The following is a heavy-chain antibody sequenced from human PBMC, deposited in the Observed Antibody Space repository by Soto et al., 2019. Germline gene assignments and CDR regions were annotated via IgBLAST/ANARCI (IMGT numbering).Heavy chain of an antibody. D-gene: IGHD2-21*02. CDR1: GFTFRDYA. V-gene: IGHV3-23*01. Sequence: EAQLLESGGGLVQPGGSLRLSCTASGFTFRDYAMTWVRQAPGKGLECVSGIYGSGGGIQYADSVKGRFTISRDNYRNTLYLQMNSLRDEDTAVYYCATDLVFGDGWWLMDDWGQGTPVTVSP. CDR2: IYGSGGGI. CDR3: ATDLVFGDGWWLMDD. J-gene: IGHJ4*02.